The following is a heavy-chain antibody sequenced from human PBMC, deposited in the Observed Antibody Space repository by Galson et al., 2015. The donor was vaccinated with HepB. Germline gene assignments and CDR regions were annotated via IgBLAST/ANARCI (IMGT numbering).Heavy chain of an antibody. J-gene: IGHJ3*02. CDR2: ISYDGSNK. V-gene: IGHV3-30*03. Sequence: SLRLSCAASGFTFSSYGMHWVRQAPGKGLEWVALISYDGSNKKYVDSVKGRFTISRDNSKNTMYLQMNSLRAEDTAVYYCAFLGNSGSCLAGTDIWGPGTRVTVST. CDR1: GFTFSSYG. D-gene: IGHD1-26*01. CDR3: AFLGNSGSCLAGTDI.